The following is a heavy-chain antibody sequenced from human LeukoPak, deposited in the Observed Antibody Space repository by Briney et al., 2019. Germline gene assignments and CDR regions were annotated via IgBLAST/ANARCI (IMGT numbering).Heavy chain of an antibody. V-gene: IGHV3-23*01. D-gene: IGHD1-14*01. J-gene: IGHJ4*02. CDR3: TKALFGGMTV. CDR2: ISGSGGTT. Sequence: GGSLRLSCAASGFTFSTYGMSWVRQAPGKGLECVSGISGSGGTTYYADSVKGRFTISRDNSKNTVSMQLDSLRVDDTAIYYCTKALFGGMTVWGQGTLVTVSS. CDR1: GFTFSTYG.